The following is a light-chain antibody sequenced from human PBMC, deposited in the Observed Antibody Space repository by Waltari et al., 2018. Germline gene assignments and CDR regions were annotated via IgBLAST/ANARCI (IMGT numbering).Light chain of an antibody. Sequence: DIQMTQSPSSLAASVGDRVTITCRASQGISKFLAWFRQKPGKAPESLIYGASSLQSVVPSRFSGSGSGTDFTLTISSLQPEDFATYYCQESYGLPYTFGQGTKLEIK. CDR2: GAS. V-gene: IGKV1-16*01. CDR1: QGISKF. CDR3: QESYGLPYT. J-gene: IGKJ2*01.